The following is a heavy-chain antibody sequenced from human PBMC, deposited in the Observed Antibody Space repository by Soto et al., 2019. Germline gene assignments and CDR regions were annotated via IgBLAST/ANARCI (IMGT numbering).Heavy chain of an antibody. CDR3: AREARSVRAFDP. J-gene: IGHJ5*02. CDR2: IYHSGST. CDR1: GGSISSGGYS. Sequence: PSETLSLTCAVSGGSISSGGYSWSWIRQPPGKGLEWIGYIYHSGSTYYNPSLKSRVTISVDRSKNQFSLKLSSVTAADTAVYYCAREARSVRAFDPWGQGTLVTVSS. V-gene: IGHV4-30-2*01.